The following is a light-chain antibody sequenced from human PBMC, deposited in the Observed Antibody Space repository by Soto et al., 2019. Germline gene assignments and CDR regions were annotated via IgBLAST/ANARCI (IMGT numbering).Light chain of an antibody. CDR3: QQSRT. CDR2: AAS. V-gene: IGKV1-39*01. J-gene: IGKJ1*01. CDR1: QSISSY. Sequence: IRMTQSPSSLSASVGDGVTITCRASQSISSYLNWYQQKPGKAPKLLIYAASSLQSGVPSRFSGSGSGTDFTLTISSLQPDDFATYYCQQSRTFGQGTKVDIK.